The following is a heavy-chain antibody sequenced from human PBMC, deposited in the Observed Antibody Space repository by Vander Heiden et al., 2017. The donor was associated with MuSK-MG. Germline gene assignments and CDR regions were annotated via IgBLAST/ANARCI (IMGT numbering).Heavy chain of an antibody. CDR2: INHSGST. CDR1: GGSFSGYY. CDR3: ARGKGVTGV. J-gene: IGHJ6*04. D-gene: IGHD3-10*01. V-gene: IGHV4-34*01. Sequence: QVQLQQWGAGLLKPSETLSLTCAASGGSFSGYYWSWIRQPPGKGLEWIGEINHSGSTNYNPSLKSRVTISVDTSKNQFSLKLSSVTAADTAVYYCARGKGVTGVWGKGTTVTVSS.